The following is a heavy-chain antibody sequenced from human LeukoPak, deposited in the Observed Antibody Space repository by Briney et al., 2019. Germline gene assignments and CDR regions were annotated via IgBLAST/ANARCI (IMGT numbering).Heavy chain of an antibody. CDR1: GLNLDAYA. D-gene: IGHD2-15*01. Sequence: GGSLRLSCAASGLNLDAYAMHWVCQAPGKGLEWVSLISGDGTITYYADSVKGRFTISRDNSKNTLYLQMNSLRPEDTAVYYCAKGVVAATNAAYYGMDVWGQGTTVTVSS. V-gene: IGHV3-43*02. CDR2: ISGDGTIT. J-gene: IGHJ6*02. CDR3: AKGVVAATNAAYYGMDV.